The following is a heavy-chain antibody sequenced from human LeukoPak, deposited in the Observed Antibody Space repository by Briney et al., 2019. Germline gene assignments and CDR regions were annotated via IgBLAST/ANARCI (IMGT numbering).Heavy chain of an antibody. J-gene: IGHJ6*03. CDR2: IIPIFGTA. Sequence: VASVKVSCKASGGTFSSYAISWVRQAPGQGLEWMGGIIPIFGTANYAQKFQGRVTMTEDTSTDTAYMELRSLRSDDTAVYYCARASWSYGSGHYYYMDVWGKGTTVTVSS. D-gene: IGHD3-10*01. CDR3: ARASWSYGSGHYYYMDV. V-gene: IGHV1-69*06. CDR1: GGTFSSYA.